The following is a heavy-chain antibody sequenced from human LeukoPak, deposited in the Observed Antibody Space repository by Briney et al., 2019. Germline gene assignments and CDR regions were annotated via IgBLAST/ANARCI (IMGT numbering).Heavy chain of an antibody. J-gene: IGHJ4*02. V-gene: IGHV3-7*02. CDR2: IKQDGSEK. CDR3: ARPLYTSGWYWVY. CDR1: RFTFSDYW. Sequence: PGESLRLSCAASRFTFSDYWMSWVRQAPGKGLEWVANIKQDGSEKYYVDSVKGRFTISRDNAKNSLYLQMNSLRAEDTAVYYCARPLYTSGWYWVYWGQGTLVTVSS. D-gene: IGHD6-19*01.